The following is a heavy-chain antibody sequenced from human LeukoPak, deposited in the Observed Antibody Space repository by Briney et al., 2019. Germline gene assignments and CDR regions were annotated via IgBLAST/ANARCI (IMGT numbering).Heavy chain of an antibody. CDR1: GGSISSYY. J-gene: IGHJ4*02. D-gene: IGHD4-17*01. V-gene: IGHV4-59*01. CDR3: ARVSDFGDYLIN. Sequence: SETLSLTCTVSGGSISSYYWNWIRQPPGKGLEWIGYIYYSGSTNYNPSLKSRVTISVDTSKNQFSLKLSSVTAADTAVYYCARVSDFGDYLINWGQGTLVTVSS. CDR2: IYYSGST.